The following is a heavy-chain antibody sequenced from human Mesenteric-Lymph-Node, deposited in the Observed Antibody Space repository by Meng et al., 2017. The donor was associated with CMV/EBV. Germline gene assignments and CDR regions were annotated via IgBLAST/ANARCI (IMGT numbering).Heavy chain of an antibody. CDR1: GFTFSSYA. Sequence: GESLKISCAASGFTFSSYAMSWVRQAPGKGLEWVSVIYSGGSSTYYADSVKGRFTISRDNSKNTLYLQMNSLRAEDTAVYYCAKDSSGWYALYYFDYWGQGTLVTVSS. V-gene: IGHV3-23*03. CDR3: AKDSSGWYALYYFDY. D-gene: IGHD6-19*01. CDR2: IYSGGSST. J-gene: IGHJ4*02.